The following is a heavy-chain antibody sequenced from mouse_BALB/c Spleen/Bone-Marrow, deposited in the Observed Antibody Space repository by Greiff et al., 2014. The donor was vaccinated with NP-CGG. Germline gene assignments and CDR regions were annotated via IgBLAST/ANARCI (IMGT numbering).Heavy chain of an antibody. V-gene: IGHV2-9*02. CDR1: GFSLTTYG. Sequence: VQLVESGPGLVAPSQSLSITCTVSGFSLTTYGVHWVRQPPGKGLEWLGLIWAGGSTNYNSALKSRLSISKDNSKSQVFLKMNSLQTDDTAMYYCAREGFYYDKAYWGQGTLVTVSA. CDR2: IWAGGST. CDR3: AREGFYYDKAY. D-gene: IGHD2-4*01. J-gene: IGHJ3*01.